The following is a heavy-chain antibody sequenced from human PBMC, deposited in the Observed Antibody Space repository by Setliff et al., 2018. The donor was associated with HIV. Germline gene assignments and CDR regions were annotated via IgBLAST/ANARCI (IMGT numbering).Heavy chain of an antibody. CDR3: ARARYGTSFDS. Sequence: SETLSLTCTVSGGSISNYYWSWIRQPPGKGLEWIGYVYYNGGTQYNPSLKSRVTISADTSKNQFSLKLNSVTAAGTAVYFCARARYGTSFDSWGQGTLVTVSS. CDR1: GGSISNYY. CDR2: VYYNGGT. J-gene: IGHJ5*01. D-gene: IGHD3-9*01. V-gene: IGHV4-59*01.